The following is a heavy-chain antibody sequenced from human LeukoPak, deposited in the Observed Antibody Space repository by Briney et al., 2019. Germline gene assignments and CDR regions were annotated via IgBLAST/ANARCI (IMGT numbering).Heavy chain of an antibody. CDR1: GFTFSSYA. V-gene: IGHV3-23*01. CDR3: AKVGRYNGSSYEGDY. J-gene: IGHJ4*02. Sequence: GGSVRLSCAASGFTFSSYAMSWARQAPGKGLEWVSSLSGSGASTYYADSVKRRLTISRDNSKNTLYLQMNSLRAEDTAVYYCAKVGRYNGSSYEGDYWGEGTVDPVSS. D-gene: IGHD1-26*01. CDR2: LSGSGAST.